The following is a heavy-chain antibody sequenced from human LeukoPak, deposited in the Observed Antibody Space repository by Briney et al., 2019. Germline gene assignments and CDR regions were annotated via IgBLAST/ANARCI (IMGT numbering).Heavy chain of an antibody. CDR2: INPNSGGT. D-gene: IGHD2-2*01. J-gene: IGHJ4*02. CDR1: GYTFTGYY. CDR3: ARGPIFCSSTSCYFQPSDY. Sequence: ASVKVSCKASGYTFTGYYMHWVRQAPGQGLEWMGWINPNSGGTNYAQKFQGRVTMTRDTSISTAYMELSRLRSVDTAVYYCARGPIFCSSTSCYFQPSDYWGQGTLVTASS. V-gene: IGHV1-2*02.